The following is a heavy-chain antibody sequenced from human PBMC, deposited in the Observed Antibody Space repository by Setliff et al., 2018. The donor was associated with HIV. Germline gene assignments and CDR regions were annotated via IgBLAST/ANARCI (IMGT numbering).Heavy chain of an antibody. D-gene: IGHD6-19*01. CDR3: ARDRWNHGIIIAVADWLDP. V-gene: IGHV4-34*01. J-gene: IGHJ5*02. CDR1: GGSFSGYY. CDR2: IYYSGST. Sequence: SETLSLTCAVYGGSFSGYYWAWIRQPPGKGLEWIGSIYYSGSTYYNPSLKSRVTISVDTSKNQFSLKLSSVTAADTAVYYCARDRWNHGIIIAVADWLDPWGQGTLVTVSS.